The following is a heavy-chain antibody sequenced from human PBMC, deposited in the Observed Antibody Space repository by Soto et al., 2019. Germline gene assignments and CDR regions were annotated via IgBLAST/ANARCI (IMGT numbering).Heavy chain of an antibody. Sequence: LRLSCVASDFSFRNYGMHWVRQAPGKGLEWVADISYDGRNKYYAESVKGRFTISRGNSKNTLYLQMNSLRTEDTAVYYCAKDWRWEQQIYGMNVWGQGTTVTVSS. J-gene: IGHJ6*02. CDR2: ISYDGRNK. V-gene: IGHV3-30*18. CDR3: AKDWRWEQQIYGMNV. CDR1: DFSFRNYG. D-gene: IGHD1-26*01.